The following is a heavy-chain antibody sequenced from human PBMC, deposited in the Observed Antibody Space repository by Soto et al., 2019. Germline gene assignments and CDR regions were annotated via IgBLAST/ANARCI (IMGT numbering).Heavy chain of an antibody. CDR1: GYTFTGYY. Sequence: GASVKASCKASGYTFTGYYMHWVRQAPGQGLEWMGWINPNSGGTNYAQKLQGWVTMTRDTSISTAYMELSMLRSDDTAVYYCARDEIAAAGNGPGDYWGQGTLVTVSS. J-gene: IGHJ4*02. CDR2: INPNSGGT. CDR3: ARDEIAAAGNGPGDY. V-gene: IGHV1-2*04. D-gene: IGHD6-13*01.